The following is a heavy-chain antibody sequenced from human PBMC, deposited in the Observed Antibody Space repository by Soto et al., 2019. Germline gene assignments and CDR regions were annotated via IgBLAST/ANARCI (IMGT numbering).Heavy chain of an antibody. D-gene: IGHD3-3*02. CDR1: GGSINSNDYY. CDR3: VRQIASGRHYYYYYMDV. CDR2: IYYRGST. J-gene: IGHJ6*03. Sequence: QLQLQESGPGLVKPWETLSLTCIVSGGSINSNDYYWGWIRQPPVKGLEWIGSIYYRGSTYYNPSLKSRVTISVDTPNNQFSLKLNSVTAADTAVYYCVRQIASGRHYYYYYMDVWGKGTTVTVSS. V-gene: IGHV4-39*01.